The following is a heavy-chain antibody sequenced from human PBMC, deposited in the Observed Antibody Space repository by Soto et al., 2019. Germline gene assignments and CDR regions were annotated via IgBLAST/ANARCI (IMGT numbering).Heavy chain of an antibody. J-gene: IGHJ1*01. CDR2: ISGSGDEI. CDR1: GFSFSSDG. D-gene: IGHD5-18*01. CDR3: VISPSGGYEAPWDF. Sequence: PGGSLRLSCAGTGFSFSSDGMNWVRQTPGKGLEWVSSISGSGDEIYYADSVKGRFTISRDNSKNTLYLQVNSLRADDTAVYYCVISPSGGYEAPWDFWAQGTQVPVSS. V-gene: IGHV3-23*01.